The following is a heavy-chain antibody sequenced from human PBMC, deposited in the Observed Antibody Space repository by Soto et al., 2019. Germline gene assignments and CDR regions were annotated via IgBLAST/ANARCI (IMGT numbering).Heavy chain of an antibody. CDR3: ARTIAAAGGRRYFDL. J-gene: IGHJ2*01. V-gene: IGHV3-11*05. D-gene: IGHD6-13*01. CDR1: GFTFSDYC. Sequence: QVQLVESGGGLVKPGGSLRLSCAASGFTFSDYCMSWIRQAPGKGLEWVSYISSSSSYTNYADSVKGRFTISRDNAKNSLYLRMDSLRAEDTALYYCARTIAAAGGRRYFDLWGRGTLVTVSS. CDR2: ISSSSSYT.